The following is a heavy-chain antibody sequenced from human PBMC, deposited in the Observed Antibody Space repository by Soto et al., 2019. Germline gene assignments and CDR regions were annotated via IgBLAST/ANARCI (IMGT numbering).Heavy chain of an antibody. CDR3: ARDGAIAVAGTNYCMDV. D-gene: IGHD6-19*01. V-gene: IGHV6-1*01. CDR1: GDSVSSNSAA. Sequence: SQTLSLTCAISGDSVSSNSAAWNWIRQSPSRGLEWLGRTYYRSKWYNDYAVSVKSRITINPDTSKNQFSLQLNSVTPEDTAVYYCARDGAIAVAGTNYCMDVWGQGTTVTVSS. J-gene: IGHJ6*02. CDR2: TYYRSKWYN.